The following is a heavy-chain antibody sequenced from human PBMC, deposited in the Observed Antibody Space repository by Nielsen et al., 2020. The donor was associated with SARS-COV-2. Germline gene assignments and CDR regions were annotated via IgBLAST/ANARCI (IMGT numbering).Heavy chain of an antibody. CDR2: IYSGGST. V-gene: IGHV3-53*01. Sequence: GGSLRLSCAASGFTFSNAWMSWVRQAPGKGLEWVSVIYSGGSTYYADSVKGRFTISRDNSKNTLYLQMNSLRAEDTAVYYCAKSFSPWDDYYYYGMDVWGQGTTVTVSS. D-gene: IGHD1-26*01. CDR1: GFTFSNAW. J-gene: IGHJ6*02. CDR3: AKSFSPWDDYYYYGMDV.